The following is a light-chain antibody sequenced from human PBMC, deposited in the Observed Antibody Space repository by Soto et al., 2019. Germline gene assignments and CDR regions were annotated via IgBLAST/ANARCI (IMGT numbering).Light chain of an antibody. J-gene: IGLJ1*01. Sequence: QSVLTQPASVSGSPGQSITISCTGTSSDVGSYNLVSWYQQHPGKAPKLMIYEVSKRPSGVSNRFSGSKSGNTASLTISGLQAEDEADYYCCSYAGSGTLRYVFGTGTKVTVL. V-gene: IGLV2-23*02. CDR2: EVS. CDR3: CSYAGSGTLRYV. CDR1: SSDVGSYNL.